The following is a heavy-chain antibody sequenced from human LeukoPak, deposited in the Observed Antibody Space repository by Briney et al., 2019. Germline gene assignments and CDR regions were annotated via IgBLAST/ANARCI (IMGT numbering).Heavy chain of an antibody. D-gene: IGHD6-13*01. Sequence: HGASLQISCKGSGSSFTSYWIGWVRQLPGKGLEWMGIIYPGDSDTRYSPSFQGQVTISADKTISTAYLQWSSLKASDTAMYYCARPDGYSSSWYAGLYFDYWGQGTLVTVSS. V-gene: IGHV5-51*01. CDR3: ARPDGYSSSWYAGLYFDY. CDR2: IYPGDSDT. CDR1: GSSFTSYW. J-gene: IGHJ4*02.